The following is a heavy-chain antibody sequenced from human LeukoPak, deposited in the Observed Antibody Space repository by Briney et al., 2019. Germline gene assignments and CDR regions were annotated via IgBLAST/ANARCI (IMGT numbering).Heavy chain of an antibody. Sequence: PSETLSLTCTVSGGSISSYYWSWIRQPPGKGLEWIGYIYYSGSTNYNPSLKSRVTTSVDTSKNQFSLKLSSVTAADTAVYYCARYSGYYYEGERNWFDPWGQGTLVTVSS. V-gene: IGHV4-59*08. CDR3: ARYSGYYYEGERNWFDP. D-gene: IGHD3-22*01. CDR1: GGSISSYY. J-gene: IGHJ5*02. CDR2: IYYSGST.